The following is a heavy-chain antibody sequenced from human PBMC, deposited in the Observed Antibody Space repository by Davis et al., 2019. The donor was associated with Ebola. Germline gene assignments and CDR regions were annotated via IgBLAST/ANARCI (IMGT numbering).Heavy chain of an antibody. Sequence: GESLKISCEASGFPFSNYGMHWVRQAPGKGLEWVSAISGSGGTTYYAGSVKGRFTVSRDNSKKTMYLQMNSLRAEDTAVYYCARSGLSFGVVKYHYGMDVWGKGTTVTVSS. CDR1: GFPFSNYG. D-gene: IGHD3-3*01. V-gene: IGHV3-23*01. CDR3: ARSGLSFGVVKYHYGMDV. J-gene: IGHJ6*04. CDR2: ISGSGGTT.